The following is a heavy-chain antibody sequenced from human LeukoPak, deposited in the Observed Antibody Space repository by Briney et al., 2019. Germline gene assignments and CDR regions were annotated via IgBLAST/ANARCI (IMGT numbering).Heavy chain of an antibody. Sequence: PGRSLRLSCAASGFTFSSYGMHWVRQAPGQGLEWVAVISYDGSNKYYADSVKGRFTISRDNSKNTLYLQMNSLRAEDTAVYYCAKDSKACSSTSCYGRDYWGQGTLVTVSS. CDR2: ISYDGSNK. CDR1: GFTFSSYG. CDR3: AKDSKACSSTSCYGRDY. J-gene: IGHJ4*02. D-gene: IGHD2-2*01. V-gene: IGHV3-30*18.